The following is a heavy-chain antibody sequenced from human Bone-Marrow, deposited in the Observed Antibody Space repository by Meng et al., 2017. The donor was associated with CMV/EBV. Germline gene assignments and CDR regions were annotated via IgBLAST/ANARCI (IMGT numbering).Heavy chain of an antibody. V-gene: IGHV4-34*01. D-gene: IGHD2-2*02. CDR1: GGSFSGYY. Sequence: SETLSLTCAVYGGSFSGYYWSWIRQPPGKGLEWIGEINHSGSTNYNPSLKSRVTISVDTSKNQFSLKLSSVTAADTAVYYCARDSIVVVPAAIEYYGMDVWGQGTTVTVSS. CDR2: INHSGST. J-gene: IGHJ6*02. CDR3: ARDSIVVVPAAIEYYGMDV.